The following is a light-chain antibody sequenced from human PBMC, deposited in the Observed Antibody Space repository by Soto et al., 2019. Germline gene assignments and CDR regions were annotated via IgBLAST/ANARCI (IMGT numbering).Light chain of an antibody. Sequence: EIVMSQSPATLSVSPGERATLSCRASQSVSSNLAWYQQKPGQAPRLLIYGASTRATGIPARFSGSGSGTEVTLTISSLQSEDFAVYYCQQYNNWLRNTFGQGTKLEIK. V-gene: IGKV3-15*01. CDR3: QQYNNWLRNT. CDR1: QSVSSN. J-gene: IGKJ2*01. CDR2: GAS.